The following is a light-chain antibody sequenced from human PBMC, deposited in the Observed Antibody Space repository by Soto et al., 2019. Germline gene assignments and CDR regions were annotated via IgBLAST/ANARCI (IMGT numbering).Light chain of an antibody. Sequence: DIQMTQSPSSLSASVGDTVTITCRASQDIINHLAWYQQRPGKVPNLLIYGASTLHSGVPSRFRGSGSGTHFTLTISSLQPEVVATYYCQNYHLALGTFGQGTRLEIK. CDR3: QNYHLALGT. CDR1: QDIINH. J-gene: IGKJ5*01. V-gene: IGKV1-27*01. CDR2: GAS.